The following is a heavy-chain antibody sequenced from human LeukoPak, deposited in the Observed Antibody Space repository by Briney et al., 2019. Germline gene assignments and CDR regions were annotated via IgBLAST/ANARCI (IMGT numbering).Heavy chain of an antibody. CDR2: FDPEDGET. J-gene: IGHJ4*02. CDR3: ATDSGYDSCWDY. Sequence: ASVKVSCKVSGYTLTGLSMHWVRQSPGKGLEWMGGFDPEDGETIYAQKFQGRVTMTEDTSTDTAYMELSSLRSEDTAVYYCATDSGYDSCWDYWGQGTLVTVSS. D-gene: IGHD5-12*01. CDR1: GYTLTGLS. V-gene: IGHV1-24*01.